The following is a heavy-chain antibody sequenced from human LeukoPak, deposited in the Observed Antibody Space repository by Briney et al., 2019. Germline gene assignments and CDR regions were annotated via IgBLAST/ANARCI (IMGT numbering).Heavy chain of an antibody. CDR3: ATFTREVVAATHPFDY. D-gene: IGHD2-15*01. Sequence: ASVKVSCKASGYTFTGYYMHWVRQAPGQGLEWMGRISPNSGGTNYAQKFQGRVTMTRDTSISTAYMELSRLRSDDTAVYYCATFTREVVAATHPFDYWGQGTLVTVSS. V-gene: IGHV1-2*06. J-gene: IGHJ4*02. CDR1: GYTFTGYY. CDR2: ISPNSGGT.